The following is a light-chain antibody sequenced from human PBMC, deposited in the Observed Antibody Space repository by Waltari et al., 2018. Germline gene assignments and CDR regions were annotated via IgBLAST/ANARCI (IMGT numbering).Light chain of an antibody. J-gene: IGKJ2*01. CDR1: QDIRNY. CDR2: DAS. V-gene: IGKV1-33*01. Sequence: DIQMTQSPSSLSASVGDRVTFTCQASQDIRNYLNWFQQTPGKAPKLLIYDASNLEAEVPSRFSGSGSGTDFTCTISSLQAEDLGTYYCQQYDNLPYTFGQGTKLEI. CDR3: QQYDNLPYT.